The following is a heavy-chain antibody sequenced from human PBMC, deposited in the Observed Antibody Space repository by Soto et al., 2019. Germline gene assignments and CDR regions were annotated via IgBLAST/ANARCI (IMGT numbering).Heavy chain of an antibody. CDR3: AREGGIVGATAADY. D-gene: IGHD1-26*01. CDR1: GGSISSGGYY. V-gene: IGHV4-31*03. CDR2: IYYSGST. J-gene: IGHJ4*02. Sequence: QVQLQESGPGLVKPSQTLSLTCTVSGGSISSGGYYWSWIRQHPGKGLEWIGYIYYSGSTYYNPSPEXXVXLSVDTSKNQFSLQLSSVTAADTAVYYCAREGGIVGATAADYWGQGTLVTVSS.